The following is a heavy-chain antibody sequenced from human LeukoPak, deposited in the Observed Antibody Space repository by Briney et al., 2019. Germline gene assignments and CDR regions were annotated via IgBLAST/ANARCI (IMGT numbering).Heavy chain of an antibody. D-gene: IGHD2-21*02. J-gene: IGHJ3*02. CDR1: GGSISSGSYY. CDR3: ARDANLYLYCGGDCYSLPDAFDI. Sequence: SQTLSLTCTVSGGSISSGSYYWSWIRQPAGKGLEWIGRIYTSRSTNYNPSIKSRVTISVDTSKNQFSLKLSSVTAADTAVYYCARDANLYLYCGGDCYSLPDAFDIWGQGTMVTVSS. V-gene: IGHV4-61*02. CDR2: IYTSRST.